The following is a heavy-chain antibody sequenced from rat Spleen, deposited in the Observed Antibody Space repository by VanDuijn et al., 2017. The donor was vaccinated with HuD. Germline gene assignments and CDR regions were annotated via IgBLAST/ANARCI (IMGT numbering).Heavy chain of an antibody. Sequence: QVQLKESGPGLVQPSQTLSLTCTVSGFSLSNYGVIWVRQPPGKGLEWMGVIWGKGNTNYNSALKSRLSISRDTSKSQIYLKMNSLQTEDTATYYCARADIGAIYTDGIWGQGVMVTVSS. CDR1: GFSLSNYG. CDR3: ARADIGAIYTDGI. V-gene: IGHV2-13*01. J-gene: IGHJ2*01. CDR2: IWGKGNT. D-gene: IGHD1-2*01.